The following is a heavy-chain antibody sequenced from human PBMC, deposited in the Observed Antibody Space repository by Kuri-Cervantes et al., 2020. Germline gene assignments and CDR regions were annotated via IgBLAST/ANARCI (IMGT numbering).Heavy chain of an antibody. J-gene: IGHJ3*02. CDR3: ARARPAVAGSSHDPFDI. CDR1: GFTFSSYA. D-gene: IGHD6-19*01. V-gene: IGHV3-23*01. Sequence: ETLSLTCAAAGFTFSSYAMSWVRQAPGKGLEWVSAISGSGASSFYADSVKGRFTISRDNSKNTLYLQMNSLRAEDTAVYYCARARPAVAGSSHDPFDIWGQGTMVTVSS. CDR2: ISGSGASS.